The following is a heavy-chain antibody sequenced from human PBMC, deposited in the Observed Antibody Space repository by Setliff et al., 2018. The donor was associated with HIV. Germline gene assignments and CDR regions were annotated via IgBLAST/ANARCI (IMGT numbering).Heavy chain of an antibody. CDR1: GGSFSGYY. V-gene: IGHV4-34*01. CDR3: ARGLVPHFDP. Sequence: SETLSLTCAVYGGSFSGYYWSWIRQPPGRGLEWIGEINHGGTANYNPSLKSRVTMSVDTSKNQFSLQLNSVTAADTAVYYCARGLVPHFDPWGQGTQVTVSS. J-gene: IGHJ5*02. CDR2: INHGGTA.